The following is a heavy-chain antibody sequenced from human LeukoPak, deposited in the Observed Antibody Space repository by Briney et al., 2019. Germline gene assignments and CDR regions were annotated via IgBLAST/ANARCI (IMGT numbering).Heavy chain of an antibody. CDR3: ARGNPGVIDY. J-gene: IGHJ4*02. CDR2: ISYDGSNK. CDR1: GFTFSAYA. D-gene: IGHD3-10*01. Sequence: GRSLRLSCAASGFTFSAYAMHWVRQAPGKGLEWVSVISYDGSNKYYADSVKGRFTISRDNSKNTLYLQMNSLRAEDTAVYYCARGNPGVIDYWGQGTLVTVSS. V-gene: IGHV3-30*04.